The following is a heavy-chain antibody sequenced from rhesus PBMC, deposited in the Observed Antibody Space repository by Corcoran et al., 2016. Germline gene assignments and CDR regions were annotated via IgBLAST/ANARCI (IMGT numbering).Heavy chain of an antibody. CDR3: ARDHGSNYFDY. V-gene: IGHV4-122*02. Sequence: QVQLQESGPGLVKPSETLSLTCAVSGYSISSGYGWSWIRQPPGKGLEWIGYISYRESRYYTPSVKRRVTISRDTSKNQFSLKLSSVTAADTAVYYCARDHGSNYFDYWGQGVLVTVSS. CDR1: GYSISSGYG. CDR2: ISYRESR. J-gene: IGHJ4*01. D-gene: IGHD5-24*01.